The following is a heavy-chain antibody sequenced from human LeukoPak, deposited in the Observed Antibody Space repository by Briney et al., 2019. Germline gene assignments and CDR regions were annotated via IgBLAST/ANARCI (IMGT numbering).Heavy chain of an antibody. D-gene: IGHD4-11*01. V-gene: IGHV4-31*03. Sequence: SETLSLTCTVSGGSISSGGYYWSWIRQHPGTGLEWIVYIYYSGSTYYNPSLKSRVTISVDTSKNQFSLKLSSVTAADTAVYYCARALQQDYYYGMDVWGQGTTVTVSS. CDR1: GGSISSGGYY. J-gene: IGHJ6*02. CDR2: IYYSGST. CDR3: ARALQQDYYYGMDV.